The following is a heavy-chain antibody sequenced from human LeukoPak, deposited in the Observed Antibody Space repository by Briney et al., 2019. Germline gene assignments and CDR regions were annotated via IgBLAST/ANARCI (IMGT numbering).Heavy chain of an antibody. CDR2: IKQDGSEK. V-gene: IGHV3-7*01. CDR1: GFTFSSYW. Sequence: GGSLRLSCAASGFTFSSYWMSWVRQAPGKGLEWVANIKQDGSEKYYVDSVKGRFTISRDNAKNSLYLQMSSLRAEDTAVYYCASSSRWSVYYFDYWGQGTLVTVSS. J-gene: IGHJ4*02. D-gene: IGHD6-19*01. CDR3: ASSSRWSVYYFDY.